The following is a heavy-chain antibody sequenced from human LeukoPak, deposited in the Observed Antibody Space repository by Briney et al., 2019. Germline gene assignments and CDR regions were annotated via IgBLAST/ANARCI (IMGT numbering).Heavy chain of an antibody. CDR3: AKNGVSHLYYYYMAD. J-gene: IGHJ6*03. V-gene: IGHV3-30*02. Sequence: SVERRFTISRDNSRNTLYLQMNSLRAEDTAVYYCAKNGVSHLYYYYMADWGKGTRVTVSS.